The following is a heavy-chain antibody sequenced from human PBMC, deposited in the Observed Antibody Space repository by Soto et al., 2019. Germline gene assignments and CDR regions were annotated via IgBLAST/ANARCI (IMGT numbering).Heavy chain of an antibody. CDR1: GFTFSSYA. J-gene: IGHJ6*03. CDR3: AKLGPYPYYYYYMDV. CDR2: ISGSGGST. D-gene: IGHD3-10*01. Sequence: EVQLLESGGGLVQPGGSLRLSCAASGFTFSSYAMSWVLQAPGKGLEWFSAISGSGGSTYYADSVKGRFTISRDNSKNTLYLQMNSLTAEDTAVYYCAKLGPYPYYYYYMDVWGKGTTVAVSS. V-gene: IGHV3-23*01.